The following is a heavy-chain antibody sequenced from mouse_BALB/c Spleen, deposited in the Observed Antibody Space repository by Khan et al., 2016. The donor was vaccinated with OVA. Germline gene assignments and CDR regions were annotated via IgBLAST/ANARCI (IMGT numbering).Heavy chain of an antibody. CDR2: INSDGYYT. D-gene: IGHD4-1*01. CDR1: GFTFSTYG. V-gene: IGHV5-6*01. Sequence: EVQGVESGGDLVKPGGSLRLSCAASGFTFSTYGMSWVRQFPDKRLEWVATINSDGYYTYYPDTLKGRFTISRNNAEYTLYLQMSSLKSEDTAIYYCASHVTGSFAYWGHGTLVTVSA. J-gene: IGHJ3*01. CDR3: ASHVTGSFAY.